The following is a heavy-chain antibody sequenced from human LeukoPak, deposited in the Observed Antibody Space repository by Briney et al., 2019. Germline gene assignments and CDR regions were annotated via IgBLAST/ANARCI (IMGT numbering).Heavy chain of an antibody. Sequence: SETLSLTCTVSGGSISGYYWSWVRQSPEKGLESIGFIYYTGTTYYNPSLKSRVTISVDTSKNQFSLKLSSVTAADTAVYYCARVGGWYKTDAFDIWGQGTMVTVSS. CDR2: IYYTGTT. V-gene: IGHV4-59*12. D-gene: IGHD6-19*01. J-gene: IGHJ3*02. CDR1: GGSISGYY. CDR3: ARVGGWYKTDAFDI.